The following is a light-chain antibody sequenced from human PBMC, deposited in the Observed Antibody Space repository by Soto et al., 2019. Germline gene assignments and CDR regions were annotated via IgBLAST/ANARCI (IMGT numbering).Light chain of an antibody. Sequence: EIVMTQSPGTLSLSPGETATLSCRASQSVDSNYLAWYQQKPGQDPRLLVYGISTRSADIPARFSGSGSGTEFTLTISSLQSDDFGICYCQQHSKWPITFGQGTRLEIK. CDR3: QQHSKWPIT. CDR2: GIS. V-gene: IGKV3-15*01. J-gene: IGKJ5*01. CDR1: QSVDSN.